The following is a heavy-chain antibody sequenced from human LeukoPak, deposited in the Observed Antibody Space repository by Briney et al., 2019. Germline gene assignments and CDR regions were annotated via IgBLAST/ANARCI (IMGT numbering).Heavy chain of an antibody. CDR2: INPNSGGT. CDR3: ARDRVYYYDSSGSLLTNDY. D-gene: IGHD3-22*01. J-gene: IGHJ4*02. V-gene: IGHV1-2*02. CDR1: GYTFTGYY. Sequence: ASVKLSCKASGYTFTGYYMHWVRQAPGQGLEWMGWINPNSGGTNYAQKFQGRVTMTRDTSISTAYMELSRLRSDDTAVYYCARDRVYYYDSSGSLLTNDYWGQGTLVTVAS.